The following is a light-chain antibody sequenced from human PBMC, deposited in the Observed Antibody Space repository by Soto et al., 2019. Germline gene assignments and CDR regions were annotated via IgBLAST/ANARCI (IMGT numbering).Light chain of an antibody. Sequence: DIQMTQSPSTLSGSVGDRVTITCRARQTISSWLAWYQQKPGKAPKLLIYKASTLKSGLPSRFSGSGSGTDFTLTISSLQPDDFETYYCQHYNSYSDAFGQGTKVELK. V-gene: IGKV1-5*03. CDR2: KAS. CDR3: QHYNSYSDA. J-gene: IGKJ1*01. CDR1: QTISSW.